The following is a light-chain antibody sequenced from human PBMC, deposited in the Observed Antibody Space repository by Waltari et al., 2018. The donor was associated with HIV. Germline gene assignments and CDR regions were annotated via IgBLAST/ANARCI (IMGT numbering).Light chain of an antibody. CDR1: QSISSY. J-gene: IGKJ3*01. CDR3: QQSYSTLIT. V-gene: IGKV1-39*01. Sequence: DIQMTQSPSSLSASVGDRVTITCRASQSISSYLNWYQQKPVKAPKLLIYAASSLQSGVPSRFSGSGSGTDFTLTISSLQPEDFATYYCQQSYSTLITFGPGTKVDIK. CDR2: AAS.